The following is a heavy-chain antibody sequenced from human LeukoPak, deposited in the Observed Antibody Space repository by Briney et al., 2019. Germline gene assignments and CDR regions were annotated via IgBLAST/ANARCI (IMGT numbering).Heavy chain of an antibody. D-gene: IGHD3-10*01. J-gene: IGHJ4*02. CDR1: GFTFDDYA. CDR3: AKGKNTGSYLSHVDY. V-gene: IGHV3-43D*03. CDR2: ISWDGGST. Sequence: PGGSLRLSCAASGFTFDDYAMHWVRQAPGKGLEWVSLISWDGGSTYYADSVKGRFTISRDYSKNSLYLQMNSLRTEDTALYYCAKGKNTGSYLSHVDYWGQGTLVTVSS.